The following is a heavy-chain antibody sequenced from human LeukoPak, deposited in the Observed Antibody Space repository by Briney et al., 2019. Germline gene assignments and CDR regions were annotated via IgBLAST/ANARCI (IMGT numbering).Heavy chain of an antibody. J-gene: IGHJ1*01. V-gene: IGHV3-23*01. CDR2: ISASGGST. D-gene: IGHD6-19*01. CDR3: ARRTGAAPGEFFLH. CDR1: GYTFSSSA. Sequence: GGSLRLSCAASGYTFSSSAMNWVRQVPGKGLEWVSGISASGGSTSYADSVRGRFTIARDTSKNMVYLQMNSLTAEDTAIYYCARRTGAAPGEFFLHWGQGTLVTVSS.